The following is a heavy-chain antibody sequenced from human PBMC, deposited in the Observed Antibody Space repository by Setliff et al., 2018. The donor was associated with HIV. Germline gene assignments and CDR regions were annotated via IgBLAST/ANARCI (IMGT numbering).Heavy chain of an antibody. CDR2: IYYSGST. D-gene: IGHD5-12*01. CDR3: ARAEMATIVAFDI. J-gene: IGHJ3*02. V-gene: IGHV4-59*01. Sequence: SETLSLTCTVSDGSFSSDYWTWIRQTPGKGLEWIGYIYYSGSTKYNPSLTSRVTISVDTSKNHFSPKLTSVTAADTAVYYCARAEMATIVAFDIWGQGAMVTVSS. CDR1: DGSFSSDY.